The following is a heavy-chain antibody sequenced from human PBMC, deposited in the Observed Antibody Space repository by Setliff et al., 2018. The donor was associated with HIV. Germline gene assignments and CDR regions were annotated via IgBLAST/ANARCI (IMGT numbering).Heavy chain of an antibody. CDR1: GYSFSGYA. J-gene: IGHJ4*02. Sequence: GASVKVSCKASGYSFSGYAMHWVRQVPGQRLEWMGWIIAGEGSIRYSQKFQGRVSFTRDTSASTAYMELYSLISEDTAVYYCARDEYAFDFWGQGTLVTVSS. CDR3: ARDEYAFDF. V-gene: IGHV1-3*01. CDR2: IIAGEGSI. D-gene: IGHD2-2*01.